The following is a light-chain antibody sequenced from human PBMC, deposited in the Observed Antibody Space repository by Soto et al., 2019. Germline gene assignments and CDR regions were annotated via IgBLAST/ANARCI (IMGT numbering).Light chain of an antibody. J-gene: IGKJ5*01. V-gene: IGKV3-20*01. Sequence: EIVLTQSPGTLSLSPGERATLSCRASQRVSSHSLAWYQQKPGRAPRTLIYGISKRATDIPDRFSGSGSGTEFTLTISSLQPEDFATYYCQQHGQWPITFGQGTRLEIK. CDR2: GIS. CDR3: QQHGQWPIT. CDR1: QRVSSHS.